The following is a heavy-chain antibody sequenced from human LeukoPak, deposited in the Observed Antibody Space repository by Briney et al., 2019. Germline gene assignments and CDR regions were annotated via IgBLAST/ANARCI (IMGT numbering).Heavy chain of an antibody. CDR3: ARHALTTINWFDP. Sequence: SQTLSLTCTVSGGSISSGDYYWSWIRQPPGKGLEWIGSIYHSGSTYYNPSLKSRVTISVDTSKNQFSLKLSSVTAADTAVYYCARHALTTINWFDPWGQGTLVTVSS. V-gene: IGHV4-39*01. CDR1: GGSISSGDYY. D-gene: IGHD3-22*01. J-gene: IGHJ5*02. CDR2: IYHSGST.